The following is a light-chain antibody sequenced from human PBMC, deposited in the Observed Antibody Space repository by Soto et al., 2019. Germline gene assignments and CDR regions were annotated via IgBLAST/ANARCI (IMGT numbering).Light chain of an antibody. J-gene: IGKJ2*01. Sequence: DIQMTQSPSTLSASVGDRVTITCRASQSISGWLAWYQQKPGKAPKLLIYKASSLESAVPPRFTGSGSGTEFTLPIRSLQPDDFATYYCQQYNSYPYPFGQGTKLEIK. CDR2: KAS. CDR3: QQYNSYPYP. V-gene: IGKV1-5*03. CDR1: QSISGW.